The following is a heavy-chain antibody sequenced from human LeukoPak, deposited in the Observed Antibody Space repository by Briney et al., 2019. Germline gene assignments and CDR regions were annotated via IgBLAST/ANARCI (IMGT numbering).Heavy chain of an antibody. J-gene: IGHJ4*02. CDR3: ATGNYYDSSGYFDY. CDR1: GGSISSSSYY. Sequence: KHSESLSLTCTVSGGSISSSSYYWGWIRQPPGKGLEWIGSIYYSGSTYYNPSLKSRVTISVDTSKNQFSLKLSSVTAADTAVYYCATGNYYDSSGYFDYWGQGTLV. V-gene: IGHV4-39*01. CDR2: IYYSGST. D-gene: IGHD3-22*01.